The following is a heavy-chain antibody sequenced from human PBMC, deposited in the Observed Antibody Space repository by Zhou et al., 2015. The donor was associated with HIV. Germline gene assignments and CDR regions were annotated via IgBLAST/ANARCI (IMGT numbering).Heavy chain of an antibody. D-gene: IGHD5-24*01. CDR3: ARNIGNYNYAFDM. Sequence: QVQLVQSGAEVKKPGSSVKVSCKASGGTFSNHGISWVRQAPGQGLEWMGGIVPFFGTANYAQKFRGRLSITADEPTSTAYMELSSLRSEDAAVYYCARNIGNYNYAFDMWGQGTMLIVSS. J-gene: IGHJ3*02. CDR1: GGTFSNHG. CDR2: IVPFFGTA. V-gene: IGHV1-69*01.